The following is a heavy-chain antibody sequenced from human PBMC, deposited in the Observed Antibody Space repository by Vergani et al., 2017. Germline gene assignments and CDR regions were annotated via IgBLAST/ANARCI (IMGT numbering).Heavy chain of an antibody. CDR1: GGSISSGSYY. D-gene: IGHD2-15*01. CDR2: IYTSGST. Sequence: QVQLQESGPGLVKPSQTLSLTCTVSGGSISSGSYYWSWIRQPAGKGLEWIGRIYTSGSTNYNPSLKSRVTMSVDTSKNQFSLKLSSVTAADTAVYYWARESCSRQHYYSYYMDVWARGTTVTVSS. V-gene: IGHV4-61*02. CDR3: ARESCSRQHYYSYYMDV. J-gene: IGHJ6*03.